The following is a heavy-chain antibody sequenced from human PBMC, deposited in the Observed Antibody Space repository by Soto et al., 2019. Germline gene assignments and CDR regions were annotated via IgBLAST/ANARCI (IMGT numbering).Heavy chain of an antibody. CDR1: GGSISSSNW. V-gene: IGHV4-4*02. Sequence: QVQLQESGPGLVKPSVTLSLTCAVSGGSISSSNWWSWVRQPPGKGLEWIGEIYHSGSTNYNPSLKSRVTISVDKSKNQFSLKRSSVTAADTAVYYCASVRGGYYYAMDVWGQGTTVTVSS. D-gene: IGHD3-10*02. CDR2: IYHSGST. CDR3: ASVRGGYYYAMDV. J-gene: IGHJ6*02.